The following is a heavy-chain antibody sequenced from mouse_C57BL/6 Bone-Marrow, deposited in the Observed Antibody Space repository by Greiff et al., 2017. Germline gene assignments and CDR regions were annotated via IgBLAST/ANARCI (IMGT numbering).Heavy chain of an antibody. CDR1: GFTFSDYG. J-gene: IGHJ2*01. CDR3: AREDYYGSSFFDY. Sequence: EVQLVESGGGLVKPGGSLKLSCAASGFTFSDYGMHWVRQAPEKGLEWVAYISSGSSTIYYADTVKGRFTLSRDNAKNTLFLQMTSLRSEDTARYYCAREDYYGSSFFDYWGQGTTLTVSS. V-gene: IGHV5-17*01. CDR2: ISSGSSTI. D-gene: IGHD1-1*01.